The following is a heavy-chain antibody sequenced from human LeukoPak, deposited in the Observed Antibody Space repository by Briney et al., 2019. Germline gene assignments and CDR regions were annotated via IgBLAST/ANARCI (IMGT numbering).Heavy chain of an antibody. CDR1: GFTFSSYE. Sequence: GGSLRLSCAASGFTFSSYEMNWVRQAPGKGLEWVSYITNTGSTIYYADSVKGRFTISRDNAKNSLYLQMNSLGAEDTAVYYCGTIHGGNGYWGQGTLVTVSS. J-gene: IGHJ4*02. V-gene: IGHV3-48*03. D-gene: IGHD4-23*01. CDR3: GTIHGGNGY. CDR2: ITNTGSTI.